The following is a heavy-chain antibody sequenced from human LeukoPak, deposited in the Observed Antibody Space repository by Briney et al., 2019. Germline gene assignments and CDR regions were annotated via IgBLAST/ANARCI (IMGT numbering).Heavy chain of an antibody. V-gene: IGHV3-73*01. CDR1: GFTFSDAT. D-gene: IGHD4-17*01. J-gene: IGHJ4*02. CDR2: IRTKANNYAT. Sequence: GGSLRLSCAASGFTFSDATMHWVRQTSGKGLECVGRIRTKANNYATDYAASVKGRFTISRDDSKDSTYLHLSSLKTEDTAVYYCARRRGDDYGDYDYWGQGTLVTVYS. CDR3: ARRRGDDYGDYDY.